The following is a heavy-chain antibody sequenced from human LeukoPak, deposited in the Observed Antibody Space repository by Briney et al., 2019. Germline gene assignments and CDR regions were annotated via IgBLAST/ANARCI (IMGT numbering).Heavy chain of an antibody. Sequence: GGSLRLSCETSDFAFSNYAMSWVRQAPGRGLEWASGINYGDGVTYYADSVKGRFTISRDNSKNTLYLQMNSLRAEDTAVYYCAKRSGINNYFDYWGQGTLVTVSS. CDR2: INYGDGVT. D-gene: IGHD2-15*01. V-gene: IGHV3-23*01. CDR1: DFAFSNYA. J-gene: IGHJ4*02. CDR3: AKRSGINNYFDY.